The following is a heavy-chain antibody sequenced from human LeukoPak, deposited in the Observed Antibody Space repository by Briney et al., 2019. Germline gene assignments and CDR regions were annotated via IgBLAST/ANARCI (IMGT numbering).Heavy chain of an antibody. CDR1: GFTFSDSA. V-gene: IGHV3-15*01. CDR3: TAGVGTSDFDY. Sequence: GGSLRLSCAASGFTFSDSAMHWVRQASGKGLEWVGRIKRKTDGGTTDYAAPVKGRFTISRDDSKNTLCLQMNGLKTEDTAVYYCTAGVGTSDFDYWGQGSLVTVSS. J-gene: IGHJ4*02. CDR2: IKRKTDGGTT. D-gene: IGHD1-26*01.